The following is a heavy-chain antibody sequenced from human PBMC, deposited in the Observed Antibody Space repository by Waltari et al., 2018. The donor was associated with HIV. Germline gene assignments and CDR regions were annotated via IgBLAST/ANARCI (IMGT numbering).Heavy chain of an antibody. CDR1: GYSISSGDN. CDR2: VYHSGST. J-gene: IGHJ2*01. V-gene: IGHV4-38-2*01. D-gene: IGHD2-2*01. CDR3: ARAGVVPALFDL. Sequence: QVQLQESGPGLLKPSETLSLTCVVSGYSISSGDNWGWVRQPPGKGLEWIGSVYHSGSTLHNPSLNSRVTISIDTSKSQFSLKLSSGTAADTAVYYCARAGVVPALFDLWGRGTLVTVSS.